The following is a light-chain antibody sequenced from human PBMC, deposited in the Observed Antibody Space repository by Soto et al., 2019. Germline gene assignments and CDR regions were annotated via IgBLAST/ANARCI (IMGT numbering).Light chain of an antibody. Sequence: EIVLTQSPATLSLSPGERATLSCRASQSVSSYLAWYQQKPGQAPRLLIYDASNRATGIPARFSGSGSRADFTLTIRSLDPADFEFYDCPQRSNWHRCTFGQGTVVDIK. CDR2: DAS. CDR1: QSVSSY. CDR3: PQRSNWHRCT. J-gene: IGKJ1*01. V-gene: IGKV3-11*01.